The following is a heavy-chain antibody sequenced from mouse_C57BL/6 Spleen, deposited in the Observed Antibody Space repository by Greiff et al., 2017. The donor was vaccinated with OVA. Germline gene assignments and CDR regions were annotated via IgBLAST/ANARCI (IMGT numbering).Heavy chain of an antibody. D-gene: IGHD4-1*01. J-gene: IGHJ2*01. Sequence: QVQLKQPGAELVKPGASVKLSCKASGYTFTSYWMQWVKQRPGQGLEWIGEIDPSDSSTNYNQKFKGKATLTVDTSSSTAYMQLSSLTSEDSAVYSCARNWDGYWGKGTTLTVSS. V-gene: IGHV1-50*01. CDR1: GYTFTSYW. CDR3: ARNWDGY. CDR2: IDPSDSST.